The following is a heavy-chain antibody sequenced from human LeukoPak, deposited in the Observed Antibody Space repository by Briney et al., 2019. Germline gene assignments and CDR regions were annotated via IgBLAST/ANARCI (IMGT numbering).Heavy chain of an antibody. CDR1: GGSISSSSYY. CDR3: ARREWLANWFDP. V-gene: IGHV4-39*01. CDR2: IYYSGST. J-gene: IGHJ5*02. Sequence: SETLSLTCTVSGGSISSSSYYWGWIRQPPGKGLEWIGSIYYSGSTYYNPSLKSRVTISVDTSKNQFSLKLSSVTAADTAVYNCARREWLANWFDPWGQGTLVTVSS. D-gene: IGHD6-19*01.